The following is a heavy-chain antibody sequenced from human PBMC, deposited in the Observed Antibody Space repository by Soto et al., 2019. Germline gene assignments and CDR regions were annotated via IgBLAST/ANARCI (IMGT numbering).Heavy chain of an antibody. V-gene: IGHV1-3*01. J-gene: IGHJ4*02. Sequence: QVQLVQSGTEVQKPGASVNISCKASVYTFSLYEIHWVRQAPGQSLEWMGHIKPGNGETTLSQKFQGRVTITRDTSASTVYMEVSSLTSEDTAVYYCARDHYDFWSGYYFDSWGQGTLLTVSS. CDR1: VYTFSLYE. CDR2: IKPGNGET. CDR3: ARDHYDFWSGYYFDS. D-gene: IGHD3-3*01.